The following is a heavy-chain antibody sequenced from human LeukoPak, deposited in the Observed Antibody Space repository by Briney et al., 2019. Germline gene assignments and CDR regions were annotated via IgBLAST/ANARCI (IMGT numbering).Heavy chain of an antibody. J-gene: IGHJ4*02. CDR2: ISGSGGST. CDR3: AKVLLGYYYDSSGLYYFDY. V-gene: IGHV3-23*01. CDR1: GFTFSSYA. Sequence: GGSLRLSCAASGFTFSSYAMSWVRQAPGKGLEWVSAISGSGGSTYSADSVKGRFTISRDNPKNTLYLQMNSLRAEDTAVYYCAKVLLGYYYDSSGLYYFDYWGQGTLVTVSS. D-gene: IGHD3-22*01.